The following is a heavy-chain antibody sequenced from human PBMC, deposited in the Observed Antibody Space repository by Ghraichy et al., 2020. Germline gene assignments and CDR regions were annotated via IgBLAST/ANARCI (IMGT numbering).Heavy chain of an antibody. J-gene: IGHJ6*02. CDR3: ARGTVTSYYYGMDV. V-gene: IGHV3-33*01. Sequence: GESLNISCAASGFTFSSYGMHWVRQAPGKGLEWVAVIWYDGSNKYYADSVKGRFTISRDNSKNTLYLQMNSLRAEDTAVYYCARGTVTSYYYGMDVWGQGTTVTVSS. CDR1: GFTFSSYG. CDR2: IWYDGSNK. D-gene: IGHD4-17*01.